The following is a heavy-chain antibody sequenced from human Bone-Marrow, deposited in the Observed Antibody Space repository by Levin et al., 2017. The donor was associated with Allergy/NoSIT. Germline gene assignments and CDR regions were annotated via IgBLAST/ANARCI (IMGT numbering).Heavy chain of an antibody. CDR1: GYTFTGYY. J-gene: IGHJ6*02. Sequence: ASVKVSCKASGYTFTGYYMHWVRQAPGQGLEWMGRINPNSGGTNYAQKFQGRVTMTRDTSISTAYMELSRLRSDDTAVYYCARDGRKVNSYGHPCLYYYYGMDVWGQGTTVTVSS. D-gene: IGHD5-18*01. CDR3: ARDGRKVNSYGHPCLYYYYGMDV. V-gene: IGHV1-2*06. CDR2: INPNSGGT.